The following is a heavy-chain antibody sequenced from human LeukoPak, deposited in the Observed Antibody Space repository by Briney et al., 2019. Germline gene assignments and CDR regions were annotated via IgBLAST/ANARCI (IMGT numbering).Heavy chain of an antibody. CDR3: ARWYYYDNSDYNY. J-gene: IGHJ4*02. V-gene: IGHV2-5*01. CDR2: IYWNDGK. Sequence: TLSLTCAVSGYSISSGYYWGWIRQPPGKALEWLALIYWNDGKRYSPSLKSRLTITKDTSKNQVVLTMSNMDPVDTATYYCARWYYYDNSDYNYWGQGTLVTVSS. D-gene: IGHD3-22*01. CDR1: GYSISSGYYW.